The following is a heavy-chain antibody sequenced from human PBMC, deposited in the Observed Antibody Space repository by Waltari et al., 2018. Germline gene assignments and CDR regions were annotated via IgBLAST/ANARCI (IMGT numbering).Heavy chain of an antibody. J-gene: IGHJ3*01. CDR2: MYYSGAA. CDR1: GVSITSNRHY. D-gene: IGHD5-12*01. V-gene: IGHV4-39*01. Sequence: QLQLQESGPGLVKPSETLSLTCSVSGVSITSNRHYWGWIRQPPWQGLAWIGTMYYSGAAYRSPSLPSRVTISRDTSKILLSLKLGSVTAADTAVYYCATYIGASVGTAAFDVWGLGTMVTVSS. CDR3: ATYIGASVGTAAFDV.